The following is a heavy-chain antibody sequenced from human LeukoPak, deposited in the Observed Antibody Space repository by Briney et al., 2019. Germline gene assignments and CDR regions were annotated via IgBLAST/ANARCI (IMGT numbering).Heavy chain of an antibody. CDR3: AKDASGSYFLFDY. J-gene: IGHJ4*02. V-gene: IGHV3-23*01. D-gene: IGHD3-10*01. CDR1: GFTFSSYA. CDR2: ISGSGGST. Sequence: GGSLRLSCVVSGFTFSSYAMSWVRQAPGKGLEWVSAISGSGGSTYYADSVKGRFTISRDNSKNTLYLQVNSLRAEDTAVYYCAKDASGSYFLFDYWGQGTLVTVSS.